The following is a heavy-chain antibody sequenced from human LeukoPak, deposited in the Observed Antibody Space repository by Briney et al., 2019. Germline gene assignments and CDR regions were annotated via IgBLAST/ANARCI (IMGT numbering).Heavy chain of an antibody. J-gene: IGHJ4*02. Sequence: HSGGSLRLSCAASGFTFSSYAMSWVRQAPGKGLEWVSAIRGSGGSTYYADSVKGRFTISRDNSKNTLYLQMNSLRAEDTAVYYCAKFISGYSYYFDYWGQGTLVTVSS. CDR1: GFTFSSYA. CDR2: IRGSGGST. D-gene: IGHD5-18*01. V-gene: IGHV3-23*01. CDR3: AKFISGYSYYFDY.